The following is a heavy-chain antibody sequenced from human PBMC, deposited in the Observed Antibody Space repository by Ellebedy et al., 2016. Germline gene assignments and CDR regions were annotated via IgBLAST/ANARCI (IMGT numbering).Heavy chain of an antibody. CDR1: GLTFSSHV. V-gene: IGHV3-33*08. Sequence: GESLKISCAASGLTFSSHVVTWVRQAPGKGLEWVAVIWYDGSNKYYADSVRGRLTISRDNSKNTLNLQMNSLGAEDTAVYYCAIDIPEAYSGYTRGGLDYWGQGTLVTVSS. CDR3: AIDIPEAYSGYTRGGLDY. J-gene: IGHJ4*02. D-gene: IGHD5-12*01. CDR2: IWYDGSNK.